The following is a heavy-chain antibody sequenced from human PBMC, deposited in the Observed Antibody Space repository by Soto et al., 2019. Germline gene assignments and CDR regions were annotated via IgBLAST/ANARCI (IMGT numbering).Heavy chain of an antibody. J-gene: IGHJ6*02. V-gene: IGHV1-18*01. D-gene: IGHD3-22*01. CDR1: GYIFTTYG. CDR2: ISADSGYT. CDR3: ARDRPPGSLYDMDA. Sequence: QIKLVQSGGEMERPGASVTVSCEASGYIFTTYGLSWVRQTPAHGLEWMGWISADSGYTQYAQFLQGRVTMTRDTSTNTGYMELRDLTSDDTGIYYCARDRPPGSLYDMDAWGQGTAVTVSS.